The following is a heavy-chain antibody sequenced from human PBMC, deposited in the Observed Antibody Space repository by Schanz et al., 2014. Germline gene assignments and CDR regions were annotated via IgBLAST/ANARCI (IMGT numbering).Heavy chain of an antibody. CDR2: IDPNSGGT. D-gene: IGHD3-3*01. J-gene: IGHJ3*01. CDR3: ARTTSHDVWRGYIPHYAFDL. Sequence: QVQLVQSGADVKKPGASVKVSCKASGNTLSAYYIHWIRQAPGQGLEWMGWIDPNSGGTNYAQKFQAGGPMTSDTSTATVYLELNSLTSEDTAVFYCARTTSHDVWRGYIPHYAFDLWGQGTVVIVSS. CDR1: GNTLSAYY. V-gene: IGHV1-2*02.